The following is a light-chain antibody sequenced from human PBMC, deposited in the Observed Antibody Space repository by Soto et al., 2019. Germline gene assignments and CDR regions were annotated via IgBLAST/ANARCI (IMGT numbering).Light chain of an antibody. CDR1: QSISSW. V-gene: IGKV1-5*01. Sequence: DIQMTQSPSTLSASVGDRLTITCRASQSISSWLAWYQQKPGKAPKLLIFDASSLESGVPSRFSGSGSGTEFTLTISSLQPDDFATYYCQHYNRYSEAFGQGTKADIK. J-gene: IGKJ1*01. CDR3: QHYNRYSEA. CDR2: DAS.